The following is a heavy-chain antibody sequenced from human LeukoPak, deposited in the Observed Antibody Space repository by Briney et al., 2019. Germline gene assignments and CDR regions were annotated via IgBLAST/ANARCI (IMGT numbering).Heavy chain of an antibody. V-gene: IGHV3-23*01. CDR3: AKDPAVTTPEYYFDY. CDR2: ISGSGGST. Sequence: GGSLRLSCAASGFTFSSYAMSWVRQAPGKGLEWVSAISGSGGSTYYADSVKGRFTISRDNSENTLYLQMNSLRAEDTAVYYCAKDPAVTTPEYYFDYWGQGTLVTVSS. D-gene: IGHD4-11*01. J-gene: IGHJ4*02. CDR1: GFTFSSYA.